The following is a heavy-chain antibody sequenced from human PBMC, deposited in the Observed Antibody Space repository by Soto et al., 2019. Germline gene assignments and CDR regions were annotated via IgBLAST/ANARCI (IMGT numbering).Heavy chain of an antibody. CDR1: GGTFSSYA. Sequence: QVQLVQSGAEVKKPGSSVKVSCKASGGTFSSYAISWVRQAPGQGLEWMGGIIPIFGTANYAQKFQGRVTITADESTSTGYMELSSLRSEDTAVYYCARDKAVAGTYYYYGMDVWGQGTTVTVSS. V-gene: IGHV1-69*01. CDR3: ARDKAVAGTYYYYGMDV. D-gene: IGHD6-19*01. CDR2: IIPIFGTA. J-gene: IGHJ6*02.